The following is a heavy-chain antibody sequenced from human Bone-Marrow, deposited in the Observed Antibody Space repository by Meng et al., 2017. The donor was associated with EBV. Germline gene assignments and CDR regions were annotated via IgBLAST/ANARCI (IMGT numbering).Heavy chain of an antibody. CDR2: FLPIIGAP. Sequence: QVQLVQSGAEVKEPGSSVKVSCKASGGNFRISAISWLRQAPGQCLEWMGGFLPIIGAPDYAQRFQDRVTITADESTSTGYMELSSLRSDDTAVYYCARESGRGYSSDYWGQGTLVTVSS. CDR1: GGNFRISA. V-gene: IGHV1-69*01. CDR3: ARESGRGYSSDY. D-gene: IGHD5-18*01. J-gene: IGHJ4*02.